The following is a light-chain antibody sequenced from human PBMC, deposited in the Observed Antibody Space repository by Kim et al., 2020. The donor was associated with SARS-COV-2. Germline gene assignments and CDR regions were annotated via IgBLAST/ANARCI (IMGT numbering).Light chain of an antibody. CDR3: HQYNGYPLT. Sequence: DIQLTQSPSTLSASVGDRVTITCRASQSLGNWLAWYQQKPGKTPNLLIYDASSLESGVPSSFSGSGSATEFTLTISSLHPDDFATYYCHQYNGYPLTFGGGTKVEI. CDR2: DAS. CDR1: QSLGNW. J-gene: IGKJ4*01. V-gene: IGKV1-5*01.